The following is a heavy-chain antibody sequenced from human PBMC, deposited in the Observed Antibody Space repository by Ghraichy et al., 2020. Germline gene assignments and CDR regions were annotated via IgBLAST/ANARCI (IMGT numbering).Heavy chain of an antibody. CDR2: IYTSGST. CDR1: GGSISSGSYY. D-gene: IGHD1-26*01. V-gene: IGHV4-61*02. Sequence: SETLSLTCTVSGGSISSGSYYWSWIRQPAGKGLEWIGRIYTSGSTNYNPSLKSRVTISVDTSKNQFSLKLSSVTAADTAVYYCAREELRKYYFHYWGQGTLVTVSS. CDR3: AREELRKYYFHY. J-gene: IGHJ4*02.